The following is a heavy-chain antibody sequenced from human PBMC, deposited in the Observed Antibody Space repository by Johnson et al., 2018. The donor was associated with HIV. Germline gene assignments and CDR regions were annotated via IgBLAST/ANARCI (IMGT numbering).Heavy chain of an antibody. CDR2: IYTGGST. Sequence: QLVESGGGLVQPGGSLRLSCAASGFIVSSNYMNWVRQAPGRGLEWVSIIYTGGSTYYADSVKGRFTISSDNSKNTLYLQMNSLRAEDTAGYYCARDTSRTVTPHDAFDIWGQGTMVTVSS. J-gene: IGHJ3*02. D-gene: IGHD4-17*01. V-gene: IGHV3-66*02. CDR1: GFIVSSNY. CDR3: ARDTSRTVTPHDAFDI.